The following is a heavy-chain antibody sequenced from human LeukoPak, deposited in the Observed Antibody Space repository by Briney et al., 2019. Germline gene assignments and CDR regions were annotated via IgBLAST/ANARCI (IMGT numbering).Heavy chain of an antibody. CDR3: AHLSRFLFFDY. CDR1: GFSLSTSGVG. D-gene: IGHD3-3*01. J-gene: IGHJ4*02. V-gene: IGHV2-5*02. CDR2: IYWDDDK. Sequence: SGPTLVKPTQTLTLTCTFSGFSLSTSGVGVGWIRQPPGKALEWLALIYWDDDKRYSPSLKSRLTITKDTSKNQVVLTMTNMDPVDTPTYYCAHLSRFLFFDYWGQGTLVTISS.